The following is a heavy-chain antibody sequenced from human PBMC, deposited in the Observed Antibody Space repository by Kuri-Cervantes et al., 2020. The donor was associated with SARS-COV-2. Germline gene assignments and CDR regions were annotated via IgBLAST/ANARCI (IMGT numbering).Heavy chain of an antibody. CDR1: GFTFSSYW. CDR2: IKQDGSEK. CDR3: ARDLPSYIYYYMDV. D-gene: IGHD5-18*01. Sequence: LSLTCAASGFTFSSYWMSWVRQAPGKGLEWVANIKQDGSEKYYVDSVKGRFTISRDNAKNSLYLQMNSLRAEDTAVYYCARDLPSYIYYYMDVWGKGTTVTVSS. V-gene: IGHV3-7*01. J-gene: IGHJ6*03.